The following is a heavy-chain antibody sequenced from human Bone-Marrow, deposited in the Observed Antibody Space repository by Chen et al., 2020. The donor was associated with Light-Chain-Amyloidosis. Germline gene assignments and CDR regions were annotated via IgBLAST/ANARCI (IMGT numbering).Heavy chain of an antibody. V-gene: IGHV3-74*02. Sequence: EVQLVESGGGLVHPGGSLRLSCAASGFTFSGYWMHWVRQAPGKRLEWVSRVNHEAGSTTYGDSLRGRFTISRDNAKNTVYLQMNSLRAEDTAVYFCTRSQYYSESSGYYRKKYFNYDYHMDVWGKGTTVTVSS. J-gene: IGHJ6*03. CDR2: VNHEAGST. CDR1: GFTFSGYW. CDR3: TRSQYYSESSGYYRKKYFNYDYHMDV. D-gene: IGHD3-22*01.